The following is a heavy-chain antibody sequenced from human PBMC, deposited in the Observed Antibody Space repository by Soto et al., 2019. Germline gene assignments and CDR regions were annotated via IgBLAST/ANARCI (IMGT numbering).Heavy chain of an antibody. Sequence: ASVKVSCKASGYTFTSYAMHWVRQAPGQRLEWMGWINAGNGNTKYSQKFQGRVTITRDTSASTAYMELSSLRSEDTAVYYCAREGSIVLVPAARGWFAPWGQGTLVTVSS. CDR2: INAGNGNT. J-gene: IGHJ5*02. CDR3: AREGSIVLVPAARGWFAP. V-gene: IGHV1-3*01. D-gene: IGHD2-2*01. CDR1: GYTFTSYA.